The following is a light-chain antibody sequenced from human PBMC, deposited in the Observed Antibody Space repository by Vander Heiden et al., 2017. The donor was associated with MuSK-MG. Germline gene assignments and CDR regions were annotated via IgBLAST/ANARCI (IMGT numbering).Light chain of an antibody. V-gene: IGKV3-11*01. CDR1: QSVTTY. CDR3: QQRSSWPWT. CDR2: DAS. Sequence: DIVLTQSPATLSLSPGERATLSCRASQSVTTYLAWYQQKPGQAPRLLIYDASNRATGIPARFSGSRSGTDFTLTISSLEPEDFAVYYCQQRSSWPWTFGLGTKV. J-gene: IGKJ1*01.